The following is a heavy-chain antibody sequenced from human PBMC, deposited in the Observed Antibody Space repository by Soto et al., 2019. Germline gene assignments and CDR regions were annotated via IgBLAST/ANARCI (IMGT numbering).Heavy chain of an antibody. CDR1: GYTFTSYG. CDR2: ISAYNGNT. V-gene: IGHV1-18*01. D-gene: IGHD3-16*02. Sequence: QVQLVQSGAEVKKPGASVKVSCKASGYTFTSYGISWVRQAPGQGLEWMGWISAYNGNTNYAQKLQGRVTMTTDTSTSTADMELRSLRSDDTAVYYCASGGYDYVWGSYPLSDWGQGTLVTVSS. J-gene: IGHJ4*02. CDR3: ASGGYDYVWGSYPLSD.